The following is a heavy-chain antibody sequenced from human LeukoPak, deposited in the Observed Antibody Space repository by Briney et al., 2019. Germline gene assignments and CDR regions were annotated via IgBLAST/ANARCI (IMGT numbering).Heavy chain of an antibody. D-gene: IGHD3-10*01. CDR3: AREFTVRGVSPIDY. Sequence: PGGSLRLSCAASGFTFSDYWMHWVRQAPGKGLVWVSRINSDGSSTRYADSVKGRSIISRDNAKNTLFLQMNSLRAEDTAVYYCAREFTVRGVSPIDYWGQGTLVTVSS. J-gene: IGHJ4*02. CDR1: GFTFSDYW. V-gene: IGHV3-74*01. CDR2: INSDGSST.